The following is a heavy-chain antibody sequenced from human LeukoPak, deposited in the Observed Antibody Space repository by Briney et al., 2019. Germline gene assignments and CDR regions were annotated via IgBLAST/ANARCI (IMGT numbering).Heavy chain of an antibody. CDR3: ARGPKTYYYDSSGYYYVY. V-gene: IGHV4-34*01. D-gene: IGHD3-22*01. J-gene: IGHJ4*02. CDR2: INHSGST. CDR1: GGSFSGYY. Sequence: SETLSLTCAVYGGSFSGYYWSWIRQPPGKGLEWNGEINHSGSTNYNPSLRSRVTISVDTSKNQFSLKLSSVTAADTAVYYCARGPKTYYYDSSGYYYVYWGQGTLVTVSS.